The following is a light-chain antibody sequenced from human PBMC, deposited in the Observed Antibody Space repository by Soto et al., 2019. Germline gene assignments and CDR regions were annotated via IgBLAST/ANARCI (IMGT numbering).Light chain of an antibody. V-gene: IGKV3D-20*02. Sequence: EIVLTQSPGTLTLSPGERATLSCRASQSVSSSYLAWYQQKPGQAPRLLIYDASNRATGIPGRFSGSGSGTDFTLTISRLEPEDVAIYFCQQRSNWPPITFGQGTRLEI. CDR2: DAS. J-gene: IGKJ5*01. CDR1: QSVSSSY. CDR3: QQRSNWPPIT.